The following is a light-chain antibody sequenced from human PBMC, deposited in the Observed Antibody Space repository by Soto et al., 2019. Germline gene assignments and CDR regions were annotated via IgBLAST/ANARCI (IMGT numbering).Light chain of an antibody. V-gene: IGKV3-11*01. Sequence: EIVLTQSPATLSSFPGDRVTLSCRASQYINTRLAWYQQKPGQAPRLLIYGASTRATGIPARFSGSGSGTDLAITISSLEPEDSAVYYCQQRTNWPWTFGQGTKVDIK. CDR2: GAS. CDR1: QYINTR. J-gene: IGKJ1*01. CDR3: QQRTNWPWT.